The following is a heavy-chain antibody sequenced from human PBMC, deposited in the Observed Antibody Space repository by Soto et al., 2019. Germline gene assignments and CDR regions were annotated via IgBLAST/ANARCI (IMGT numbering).Heavy chain of an antibody. CDR2: IYPGDSDT. CDR1: GYSFTSYW. D-gene: IGHD3-10*01. V-gene: IGHV5-51*01. CDR3: ARSRFGEFKNGMDV. J-gene: IGHJ6*02. Sequence: XDSLRVSWKGSGYSFTSYWIGLVLQMPGKGLEWMGIIYPGDSDTRYSPSFQGQVTISADKSISTAYLQWSSLKASDTAMYYCARSRFGEFKNGMDVWAQGTTVTVSS.